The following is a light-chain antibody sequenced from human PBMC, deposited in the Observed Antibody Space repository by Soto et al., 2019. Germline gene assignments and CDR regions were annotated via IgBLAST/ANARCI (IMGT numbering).Light chain of an antibody. CDR1: QRISANY. J-gene: IGKJ2*01. CDR3: QQYGSSSYT. V-gene: IGKV3-20*01. CDR2: AAS. Sequence: EIVLTQSPGTLSLYPGDRATLSCRASQRISANYVAWYQQKPGQAPRLLIYAASTRASGIPDRFTGSGSGTDFTLTISRLGPEDFAVYYCQQYGSSSYTFGQGTNLEIK.